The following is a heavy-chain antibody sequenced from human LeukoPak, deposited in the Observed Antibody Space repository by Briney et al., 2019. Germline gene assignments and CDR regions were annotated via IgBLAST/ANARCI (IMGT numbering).Heavy chain of an antibody. CDR2: IWVDGSIK. D-gene: IGHD4-17*01. J-gene: IGHJ4*02. Sequence: GGALRLSCAASGFTFSSYGMRWVRQAPGKGRGWVAVIWVDGSIKYYADAVKGRFTISRDNSKTTLYLHMNSLRAADTAVSYCARLTRGDTVTFVSWGEGTLVTVSS. CDR3: ARLTRGDTVTFVS. V-gene: IGHV3-33*01. CDR1: GFTFSSYG.